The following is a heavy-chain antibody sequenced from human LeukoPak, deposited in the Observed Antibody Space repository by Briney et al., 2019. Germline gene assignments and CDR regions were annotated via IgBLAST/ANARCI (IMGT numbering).Heavy chain of an antibody. CDR3: ARAVWFGELLSYYYGMDV. CDR1: GYTFTSYD. J-gene: IGHJ6*02. CDR2: MNPNSGNT. Sequence: GASVKVSCKASGYTFTSYDINWVRQATGQGLEWMGRMNPNSGNTGYAQKFQGRVTMTRNTSISTAYMELSSLRSEDTAVYYCARAVWFGELLSYYYGMDVWGQGTTVTVSS. D-gene: IGHD3-10*01. V-gene: IGHV1-8*01.